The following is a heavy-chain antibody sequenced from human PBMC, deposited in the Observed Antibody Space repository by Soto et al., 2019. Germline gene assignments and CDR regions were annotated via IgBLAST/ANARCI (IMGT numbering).Heavy chain of an antibody. J-gene: IGHJ5*02. D-gene: IGHD6-13*01. V-gene: IGHV4-31*01. CDR3: ERDGSYSSSWNGSDP. CDR1: GGSISSGFYY. Sequence: SETLSLTCPVSGGSISSGFYYLGWIRQHPGKGVEWIGYIYYSGSPYYNPSLKSQVTISVDTSKNQFSLKLSSVTAADTAVYYCERDGSYSSSWNGSDPWGQGTLVTVTS. CDR2: IYYSGSP.